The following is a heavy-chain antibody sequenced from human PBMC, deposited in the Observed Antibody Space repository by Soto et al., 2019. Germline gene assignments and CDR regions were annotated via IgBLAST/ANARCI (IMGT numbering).Heavy chain of an antibody. D-gene: IGHD6-13*01. CDR1: GASMSSTDW. Sequence: PSETLSLTCAVSGASMSSTDWWSRVRQPPGKGLEWIGEIYHSGTTNYNPSLKSRLTMSVDKFRNHFSLTLTSVTAADTAVYYCAIPGAGDFDFWGQGTLVTVSS. V-gene: IGHV4-4*02. CDR2: IYHSGTT. J-gene: IGHJ4*02. CDR3: AIPGAGDFDF.